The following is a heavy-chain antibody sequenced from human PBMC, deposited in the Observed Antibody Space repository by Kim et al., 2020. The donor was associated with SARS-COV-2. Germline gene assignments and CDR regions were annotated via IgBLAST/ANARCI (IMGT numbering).Heavy chain of an antibody. CDR2: IRSDAYGGTS. CDR1: GFTFRHYS. V-gene: IGHV3-49*04. J-gene: IGHJ3*01. CDR3: SRGRDALDV. Sequence: GGSLRLSCTASGFTFRHYSMSWARQAPGKGLEWLGFIRSDAYGGTSHYAASVKGRLTISRDDSKSSVYLQMNSLSTADTAVYFCSRGRDALDVWGQGTVVTVSS. D-gene: IGHD2-21*01.